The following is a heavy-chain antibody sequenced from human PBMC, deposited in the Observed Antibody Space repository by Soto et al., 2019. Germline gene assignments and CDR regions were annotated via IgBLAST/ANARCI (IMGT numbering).Heavy chain of an antibody. J-gene: IGHJ4*02. V-gene: IGHV3-21*01. Sequence: PGGSLRFSCEASVFTFSRVSINLVRQVPGKGLECVSSISTGSSATWYADSVKGRFIIYRYNAPHSLFLQMNTLRPEDTAMYYCARVDYWGQGTQVTVSS. CDR3: ARVDY. CDR1: VFTFSRVS. CDR2: ISTGSSAT.